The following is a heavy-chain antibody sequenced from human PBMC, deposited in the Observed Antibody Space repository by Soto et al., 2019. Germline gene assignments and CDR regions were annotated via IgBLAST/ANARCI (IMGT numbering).Heavy chain of an antibody. V-gene: IGHV4-34*01. CDR1: GLSFSGYY. D-gene: IGHD3-3*01. J-gene: IGHJ6*03. CDR3: ARRIAEYYDFWSGYSQYYMDV. CDR2: INHSGST. Sequence: PSETLSLTCAVYGLSFSGYYWSWIRQPPGKGLEWIGEINHSGSTNYNPSLKSRVTISVDTSKNQFSLKLSSVTAADTAVYYCARRIAEYYDFWSGYSQYYMDVWGKGTTVTVSS.